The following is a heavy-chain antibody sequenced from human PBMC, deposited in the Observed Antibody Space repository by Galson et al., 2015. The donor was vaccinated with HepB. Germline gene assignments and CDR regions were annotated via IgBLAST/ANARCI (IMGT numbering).Heavy chain of an antibody. CDR2: IEPSDSYT. D-gene: IGHD2-15*01. V-gene: IGHV5-10-1*01. J-gene: IGHJ4*02. Sequence: QSGAEVKRPGESLWISCEGSGYTFTNYWVTWVRQTPGKGLEWMGRIEPSDSYTAYSPSFQGHVTISVDKSINTAYLQWSSLKASDTAMYYCAISTGGPFFDYWGQGTLVAVSS. CDR1: GYTFTNYW. CDR3: AISTGGPFFDY.